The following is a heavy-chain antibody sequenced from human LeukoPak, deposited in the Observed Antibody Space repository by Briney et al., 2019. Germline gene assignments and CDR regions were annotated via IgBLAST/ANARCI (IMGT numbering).Heavy chain of an antibody. D-gene: IGHD2-8*01. Sequence: GRSLRLSCAASGFTFSSYAMHWVRQAPGKGLEWVAVISYDGSNKYYADSVKGRFTISRDNSKNTLYLQMNSLRAEDTAVYYCARDHILMVYAITYCYYYGMDVWGQGTTVTVSS. J-gene: IGHJ6*02. CDR2: ISYDGSNK. CDR1: GFTFSSYA. CDR3: ARDHILMVYAITYCYYYGMDV. V-gene: IGHV3-30-3*01.